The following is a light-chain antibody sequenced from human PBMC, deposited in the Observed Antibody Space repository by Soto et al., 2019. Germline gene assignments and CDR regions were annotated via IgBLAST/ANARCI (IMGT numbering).Light chain of an antibody. Sequence: LHITYSPYSLSACLGYIFTINCRASQSIISWLAWYQQKPGKAPKLLIYAASSLQSGVPSRFSGSGSGTDFTLTISSLQPEDFATYYCQQSYSTPITFGQGTRLEIK. CDR3: QQSYSTPIT. CDR1: QSIISW. V-gene: IGKV1-39*01. J-gene: IGKJ5*01. CDR2: AAS.